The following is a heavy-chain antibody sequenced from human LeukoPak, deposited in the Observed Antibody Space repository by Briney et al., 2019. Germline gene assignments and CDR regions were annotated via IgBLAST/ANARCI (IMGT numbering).Heavy chain of an antibody. J-gene: IGHJ4*02. CDR2: IYYSGST. Sequence: PSETLSLTCAVSGGSISSNSYYWGWLRQPPGKGLEWIGSIYYSGSTYYNPSLKRRVIISVDTYKNQFSLKLSSVTAAATAVYYCARDLSGKWYSDYFDYWGQGTLVTVSS. CDR1: GGSISSNSYY. D-gene: IGHD6-25*01. V-gene: IGHV4-39*07. CDR3: ARDLSGKWYSDYFDY.